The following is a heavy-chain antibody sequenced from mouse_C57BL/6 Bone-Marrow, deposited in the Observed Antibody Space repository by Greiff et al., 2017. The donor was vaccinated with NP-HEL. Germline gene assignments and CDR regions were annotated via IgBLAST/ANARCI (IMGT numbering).Heavy chain of an antibody. CDR1: GYSFTGYY. Sequence: VQLQQSGPELVKPGASVKISCKASGYSFTGYYMHWVKQSSEKSLEWIGEINPSTGGTSYNQKFKGKATLTVDKSSSTAYMQLKSLTSEDSAVYYCARDIVTTRGYWYFDVWGTGTTVTVSS. V-gene: IGHV1-43*01. CDR2: INPSTGGT. J-gene: IGHJ1*03. CDR3: ARDIVTTRGYWYFDV. D-gene: IGHD2-5*01.